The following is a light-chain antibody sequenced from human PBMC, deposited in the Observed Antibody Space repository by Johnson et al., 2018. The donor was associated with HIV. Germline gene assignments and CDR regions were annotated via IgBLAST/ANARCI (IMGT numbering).Light chain of an antibody. V-gene: IGLV1-51*02. J-gene: IGLJ1*01. Sequence: QSVLTQPPSVSAAPGQKVTISCSGSSSNIGNNYVSWYQQLPGTAPKLLIYENNKRPSGIPDRFSGSKSGTSATLGITGLQTGAEAVYYCGTWDSSLSTGYVFGTGTKVTVL. CDR2: ENN. CDR1: SSNIGNNY. CDR3: GTWDSSLSTGYV.